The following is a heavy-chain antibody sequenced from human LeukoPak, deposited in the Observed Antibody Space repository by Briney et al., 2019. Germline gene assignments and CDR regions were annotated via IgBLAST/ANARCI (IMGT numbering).Heavy chain of an antibody. V-gene: IGHV3-23*01. CDR3: AKDRAYCGGDCYSAPTEYFQH. Sequence: GGSLRLSCVASGFTFISYGMNWVRQAPGKGLEWVSAISGSGGSTYYADSVKGRFTISRDNSKNTLYLQMNSLRAEDTAVYYCAKDRAYCGGDCYSAPTEYFQHWGQGTLVTVSS. CDR1: GFTFISYG. J-gene: IGHJ1*01. D-gene: IGHD2-21*02. CDR2: ISGSGGST.